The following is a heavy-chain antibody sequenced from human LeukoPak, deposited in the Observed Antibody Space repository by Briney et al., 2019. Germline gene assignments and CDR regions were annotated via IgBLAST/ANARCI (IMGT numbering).Heavy chain of an antibody. J-gene: IGHJ4*02. Sequence: PSETLSLTCTVSGGSISSYYWSWIRQPPGKGLEWIGYIYYSGSTNYNPSLKSRVTMSVDTSKNQFSLKLSSVTAADTAVYYCARRDGYISAIDYWGQGTLVTVSS. V-gene: IGHV4-59*01. CDR3: ARRDGYISAIDY. CDR1: GGSISSYY. CDR2: IYYSGST. D-gene: IGHD5-24*01.